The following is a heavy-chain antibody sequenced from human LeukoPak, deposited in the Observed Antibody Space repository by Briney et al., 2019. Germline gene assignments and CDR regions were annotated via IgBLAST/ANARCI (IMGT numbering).Heavy chain of an antibody. D-gene: IGHD1-26*01. CDR3: AKDPGEWELLPLGAFDI. Sequence: PGRSLRLSCAASGFTFSSYGMHWVRQAPGKGLEWVAVISYDGSNKYYADSVKGRFTISRDNSKNTLYLQMNSLRAEDTAVYYCAKDPGEWELLPLGAFDIWGQGTMVTVSS. CDR1: GFTFSSYG. V-gene: IGHV3-30*18. J-gene: IGHJ3*02. CDR2: ISYDGSNK.